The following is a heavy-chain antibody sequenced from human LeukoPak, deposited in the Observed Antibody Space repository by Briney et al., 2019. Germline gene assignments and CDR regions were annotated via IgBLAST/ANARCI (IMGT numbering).Heavy chain of an antibody. CDR3: ASTYSSGWVFFDY. CDR2: IYYSGST. D-gene: IGHD6-19*01. V-gene: IGHV4-59*01. J-gene: IGHJ4*02. Sequence: SETLSLTCTVSGGSISSYYWSWIRQPPGKGLEWIGYIYYSGSTNYNPSLKSRVTISADTSKNQFSLKLSSVTAADTAVYYCASTYSSGWVFFDYWGQGTLVTVSS. CDR1: GGSISSYY.